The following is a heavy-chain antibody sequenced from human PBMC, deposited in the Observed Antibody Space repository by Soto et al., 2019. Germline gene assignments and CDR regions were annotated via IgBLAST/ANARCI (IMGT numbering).Heavy chain of an antibody. CDR2: IYYSGST. CDR1: GGSISSYY. D-gene: IGHD3-3*01. Sequence: QVQLQESGPGLVKPSETLSLTCTVSGGSISSYYWSWIRQPPGKGLEWIGYIYYSGSTNYNPSLKSRVTISVDTSKNQFSLKLSSVTAADTAVYYCARVLRFLDLYYFDYWGQGTLVTVSS. J-gene: IGHJ4*02. CDR3: ARVLRFLDLYYFDY. V-gene: IGHV4-59*01.